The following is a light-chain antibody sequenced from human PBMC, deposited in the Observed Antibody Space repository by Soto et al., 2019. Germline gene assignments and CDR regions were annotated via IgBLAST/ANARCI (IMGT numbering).Light chain of an antibody. CDR3: QQYKNWPPFT. CDR1: QSISRW. CDR2: GAS. Sequence: EIVMTQSPATLSVSPGERATLSCRASQSISRWLAWYQQKPGQAPRLLIYGASTRATGIPARFSGSGSETEFTLTISSLQSEDFAVYYCQQYKNWPPFTFGQGTRLEIK. V-gene: IGKV3-15*01. J-gene: IGKJ5*01.